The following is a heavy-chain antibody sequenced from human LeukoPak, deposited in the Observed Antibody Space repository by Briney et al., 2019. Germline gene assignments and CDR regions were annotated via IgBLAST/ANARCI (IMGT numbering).Heavy chain of an antibody. CDR3: ATATSYDFWSGYYTAYYFDY. D-gene: IGHD3-3*01. J-gene: IGHJ4*02. Sequence: GASVKVSCKASGYTFISYDINWVRQATGQGLEWMGWMNPNSGNTGYAQKFQGRVTMTEDTSTDTAYMELSSLRSEDTAVYYCATATSYDFWSGYYTAYYFDYWGQGTLVTVSS. CDR1: GYTFISYD. CDR2: MNPNSGNT. V-gene: IGHV1-8*02.